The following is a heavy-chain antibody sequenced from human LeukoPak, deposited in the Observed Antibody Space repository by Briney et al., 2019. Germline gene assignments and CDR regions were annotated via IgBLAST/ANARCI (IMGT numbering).Heavy chain of an antibody. D-gene: IGHD5-12*01. CDR2: IYSGGST. Sequence: GGSLRLSCAASGFTVSSNYMSWVRQAPGKGLEWVSVIYSGGSTYYADSVKGRFTISRDNSKNTLYLQMNSLRAEGTAVYYCAREREYSGYDIGGFFDYWGQGTLVTVSS. CDR3: AREREYSGYDIGGFFDY. CDR1: GFTVSSNY. V-gene: IGHV3-53*01. J-gene: IGHJ4*02.